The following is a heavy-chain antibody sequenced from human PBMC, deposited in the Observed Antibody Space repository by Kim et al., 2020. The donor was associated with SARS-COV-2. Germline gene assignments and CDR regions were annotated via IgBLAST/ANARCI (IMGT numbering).Heavy chain of an antibody. J-gene: IGHJ3*02. Sequence: DHVKGRLAISRDNSKNTLYLQMNSLRAEDTAVYYCEKDGSGWYQEDAFDIWGQGSMVTVSS. V-gene: IGHV3-23*01. CDR3: EKDGSGWYQEDAFDI. D-gene: IGHD6-19*01.